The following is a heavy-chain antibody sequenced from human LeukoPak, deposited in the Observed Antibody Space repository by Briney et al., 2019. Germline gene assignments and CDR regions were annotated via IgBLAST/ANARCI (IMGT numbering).Heavy chain of an antibody. V-gene: IGHV3-66*01. Sequence: PGGSLRLSCAASGFTVSSNYMSWVRQAPGKGLEWVSVIYSGGSTYYADSVKGRFTISRDNSKNTLYLQMNSLRAEDTAVYYCARDGGIVATRDPRWGQGTLVTVSS. J-gene: IGHJ4*02. D-gene: IGHD5-12*01. CDR1: GFTVSSNY. CDR2: IYSGGST. CDR3: ARDGGIVATRDPR.